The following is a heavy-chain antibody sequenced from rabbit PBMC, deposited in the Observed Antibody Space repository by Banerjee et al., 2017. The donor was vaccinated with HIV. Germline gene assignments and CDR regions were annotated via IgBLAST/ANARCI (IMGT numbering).Heavy chain of an antibody. CDR1: GFSLSGGQN. Sequence: QLEESGGGLVKPGAPLTLSCQASGFSLSGGQNMCWVRQAPGKGLEWIGRIYVGESITDYAIWVNGRFTISSDNAQNTVDLQMNSLTAADTATYFCARGGADSIDEFYLPLWGPGTLVTVS. CDR3: ARGGADSIDEFYLPL. V-gene: IGHV1S7*01. J-gene: IGHJ4*01. D-gene: IGHD4-2*01. CDR2: IYVGESIT.